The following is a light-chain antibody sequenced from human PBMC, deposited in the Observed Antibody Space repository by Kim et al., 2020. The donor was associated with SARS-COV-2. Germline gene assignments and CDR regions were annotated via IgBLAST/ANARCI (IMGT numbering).Light chain of an antibody. CDR1: DSNLENNY. Sequence: GQKATISGAGSDSNLENNYVSLFQQHQGTAPKLLIYDNEKRPSGIPARFSGSKSGTSATLGITGVQTGDEADYYCGTWNTSLGERVFGGGTQLTVL. V-gene: IGLV1-51*01. CDR3: GTWNTSLGERV. CDR2: DNE. J-gene: IGLJ3*02.